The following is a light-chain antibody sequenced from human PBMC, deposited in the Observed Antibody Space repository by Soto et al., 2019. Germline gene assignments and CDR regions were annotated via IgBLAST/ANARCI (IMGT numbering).Light chain of an antibody. CDR3: CSYAGRYTWV. CDR1: SSDVGAYNH. V-gene: IGLV2-11*01. Sequence: QSALTQPRSVSGSPGQSVTISCTGASSDVGAYNHVSWYRQHPGKAPKLVIYDVIKRPSGVPDRFSGSKSGNTASLTISGLQAEEEADYYCCSYAGRYTWVFGGGTKLTVL. CDR2: DVI. J-gene: IGLJ3*02.